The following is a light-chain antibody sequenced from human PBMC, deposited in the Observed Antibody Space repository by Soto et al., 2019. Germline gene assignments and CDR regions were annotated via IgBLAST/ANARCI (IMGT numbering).Light chain of an antibody. CDR2: GAS. CDR3: QQYGNSRLT. J-gene: IGKJ4*01. V-gene: IGKV3-20*01. CDR1: QSVNSNY. Sequence: IVLTQSPGTLSLSPGERATLSCRASQSVNSNYLAWYQQKPGQAPRILIFGASSRATGIPDRFSGSGSGTDFTLAISRLEPEDFAVYYCQQYGNSRLTFGGGTKVEIK.